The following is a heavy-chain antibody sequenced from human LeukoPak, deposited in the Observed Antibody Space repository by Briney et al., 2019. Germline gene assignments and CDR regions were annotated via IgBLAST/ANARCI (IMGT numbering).Heavy chain of an antibody. CDR1: GFTFSSYG. D-gene: IGHD3-22*01. CDR2: ISYDGSNK. V-gene: IGHV3-30*03. CDR3: ARDLFGYYDSSGYSLY. J-gene: IGHJ4*02. Sequence: GGSLRLSCAASGFTFSSYGMHWVRQAPGKGLEWVAIISYDGSNKYYADSVKGRFTISRDNSKNTLYLQMNSLRAEDTAVYYCARDLFGYYDSSGYSLYWGQGTLVTVSS.